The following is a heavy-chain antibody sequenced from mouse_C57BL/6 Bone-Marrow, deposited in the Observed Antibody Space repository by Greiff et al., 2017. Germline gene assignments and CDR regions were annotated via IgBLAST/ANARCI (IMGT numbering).Heavy chain of an antibody. J-gene: IGHJ4*01. CDR3: AIGPVVALAMDY. Sequence: VQLQQPGAELVKPGASVKVSCKASGYTFTSYWMHWVKQRPGQGLEWIGRIHPSDSDTNYNQKFKGKDTLTVDKSSSTAYMQLNSLTSEDSAVYYCAIGPVVALAMDYWGQGTSVTVSA. CDR1: GYTFTSYW. V-gene: IGHV1-74*01. D-gene: IGHD1-1*01. CDR2: IHPSDSDT.